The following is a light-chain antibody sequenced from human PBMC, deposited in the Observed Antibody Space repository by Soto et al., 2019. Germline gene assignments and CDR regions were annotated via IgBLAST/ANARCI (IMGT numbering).Light chain of an antibody. CDR1: TSNIGSNT. CDR2: SNN. V-gene: IGLV1-44*01. J-gene: IGLJ1*01. Sequence: QSVLTQPPSASGTPGQRVTISCSGSTSNIGSNTINWYQHLPGTAPKLLIYSNNRRPSGVPDRFSGSKSGTSASLAIRGLQSDDEADYYCAAWDDSLNGYVFGTGTKVTVL. CDR3: AAWDDSLNGYV.